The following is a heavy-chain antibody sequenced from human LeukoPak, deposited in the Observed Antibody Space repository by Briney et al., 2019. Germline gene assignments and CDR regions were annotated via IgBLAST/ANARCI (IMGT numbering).Heavy chain of an antibody. J-gene: IGHJ4*02. CDR2: IKLDGSEK. V-gene: IGHV3-7*01. Sequence: AGGSLRLSCAASGFTFSNFWMSWVRQTPGKGLEWVAYIKLDGSEKYYVDSVKGRFTISRDNAKNSLCLQMNSLRAEDTAVYYCARERETYYYDSSRGELDYWGQGTLVTVSS. CDR3: ARERETYYYDSSRGELDY. CDR1: GFTFSNFW. D-gene: IGHD3-22*01.